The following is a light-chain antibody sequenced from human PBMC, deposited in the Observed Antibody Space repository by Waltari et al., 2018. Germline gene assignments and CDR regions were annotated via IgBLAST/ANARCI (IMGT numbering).Light chain of an antibody. Sequence: QSALTPPPSASGSPGQSVTISCTGTRSALLNYNFVSLYQQLPGNPPKLLISELHRRPVGVPDRFSGCKSGNTAALIVSGLQSEEEADYYCRAYVGGNRVMFGGGTKLTVL. CDR1: RSALLNYNF. J-gene: IGLJ3*02. CDR3: RAYVGGNRVM. V-gene: IGLV2-8*01. CDR2: ELH.